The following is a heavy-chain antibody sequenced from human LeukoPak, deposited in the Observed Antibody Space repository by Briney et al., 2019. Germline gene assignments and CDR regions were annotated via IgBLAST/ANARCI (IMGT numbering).Heavy chain of an antibody. CDR3: ARIGVGKAFDY. V-gene: IGHV4-59*01. CDR2: IYYSGST. D-gene: IGHD2-15*01. J-gene: IGHJ4*02. CDR1: GGSLSSYY. Sequence: PSETLSLTCTVSGGSLSSYYWSWIRQPPGKGLESIGYIYYSGSTNSNPSLKSRVTISVDTSKKQFSLKLSSVTAADTAVYYCARIGVGKAFDYWGQGTLVTVSS.